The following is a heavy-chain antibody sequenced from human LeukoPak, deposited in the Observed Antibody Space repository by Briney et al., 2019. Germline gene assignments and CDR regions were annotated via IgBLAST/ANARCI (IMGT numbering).Heavy chain of an antibody. D-gene: IGHD4-11*01. J-gene: IGHJ4*02. CDR3: ARDLTANIDSSY. CDR1: GYIFTDNY. CDR2: INPKTGAT. V-gene: IGHV1-2*02. Sequence: GPSVKVSCKASGYIFTDNYMHWVRQTPGQGLEWIAWINPKTGATAYAQRFQGRITVTSDTSINTAYMDLSSLTSDDTAVFYCARDLTANIDSSYWGQGTLVTVSS.